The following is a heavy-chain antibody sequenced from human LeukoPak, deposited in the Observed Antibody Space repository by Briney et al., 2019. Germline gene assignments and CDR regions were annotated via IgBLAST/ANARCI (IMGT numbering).Heavy chain of an antibody. D-gene: IGHD6-6*01. CDR3: ARDIGTPSSSGY. J-gene: IGHJ4*02. V-gene: IGHV3-21*01. CDR2: ISSSSSYI. Sequence: GGSLRLSCAASGFTFSSYSMNWVRQAPGKGLVWVSSISSSSSYIYYADSVKGRFTISRDNAKNSLYLQMNSLRAEDTAVYYCARDIGTPSSSGYWGQGTLVTVSS. CDR1: GFTFSSYS.